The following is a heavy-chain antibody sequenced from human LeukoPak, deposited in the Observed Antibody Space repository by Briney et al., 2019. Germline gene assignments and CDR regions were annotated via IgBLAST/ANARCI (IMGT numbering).Heavy chain of an antibody. CDR2: ISSSGSTI. Sequence: GGSLRLPCAASGLTFSDYYTSWIRQAPGKGLEWVSYISSSGSTIDYADSVKGRFTISRDNAKNSLYLQMNSLRAEDTAVYYCARSIPAGNRRWGQGTLVTVSS. CDR1: GLTFSDYY. J-gene: IGHJ4*02. D-gene: IGHD2-2*01. CDR3: ARSIPAGNRR. V-gene: IGHV3-11*01.